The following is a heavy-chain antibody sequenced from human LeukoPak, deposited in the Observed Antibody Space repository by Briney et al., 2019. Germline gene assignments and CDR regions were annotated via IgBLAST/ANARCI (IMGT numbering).Heavy chain of an antibody. D-gene: IGHD2-21*02. CDR3: ASSVLKSSRAYSPVVVTASQTYWYFDL. J-gene: IGHJ2*01. CDR1: GGSISSYY. CDR2: IYYSGST. Sequence: SETLSLTCTVSGGSISSYYWSWIRQPPGKGLEWIGYIYYSGSTNYNPSLKRRVTISVDTSKNQFSLKLSSVTAADSAVYYCASSVLKSSRAYSPVVVTASQTYWYFDLWGRGTLVTVSS. V-gene: IGHV4-59*01.